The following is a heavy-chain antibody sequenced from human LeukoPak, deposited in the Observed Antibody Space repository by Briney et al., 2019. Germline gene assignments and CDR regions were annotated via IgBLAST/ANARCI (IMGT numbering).Heavy chain of an antibody. CDR1: GYTFTDSY. CDR3: AGDSSSWYY. CDR2: INPSGGST. J-gene: IGHJ4*02. Sequence: GASVKVSCKASGYTFTDSYMHWVRQAPGQGLEWMGIINPSGGSTSYAQKFQGRVTMTRDMSTSTVYMELSSLRSEDTAVYYCAGDSSSWYYWGQGTLVTVSS. D-gene: IGHD6-13*01. V-gene: IGHV1-46*01.